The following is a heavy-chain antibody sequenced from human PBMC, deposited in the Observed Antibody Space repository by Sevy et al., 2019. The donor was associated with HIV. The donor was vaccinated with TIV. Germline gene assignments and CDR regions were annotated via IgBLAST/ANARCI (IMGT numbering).Heavy chain of an antibody. CDR2: IYPGDSDT. J-gene: IGHJ6*02. Sequence: GESLKISCKGSGYSFSNYWIGWVRQMPGKGLELMGIIYPGDSDTRYSPCFQGQVTISVDKSSSTAYLQWSRLRASDTAMYYCARFGSYRLAYYGMDVWGQGTTVTVSS. CDR1: GYSFSNYW. CDR3: ARFGSYRLAYYGMDV. V-gene: IGHV5-51*01. D-gene: IGHD3-9*01.